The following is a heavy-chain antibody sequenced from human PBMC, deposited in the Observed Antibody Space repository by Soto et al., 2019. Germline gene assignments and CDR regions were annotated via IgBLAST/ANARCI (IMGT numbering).Heavy chain of an antibody. CDR1: GGSMSGSY. CDR2: VHYSGST. V-gene: IGHV4-59*01. D-gene: IGHD2-15*01. Sequence: QVQLQESGPGLVKPSETLSLTCTVSGGSMSGSYWSWIRQTPGNILEWVGYVHYSGSTNYNPSPKSRVTMSVDSAKNQFSLQLSSVTAADTAVYFCTKYRRTDAEGYSFDYWGQGALVTVSS. CDR3: TKYRRTDAEGYSFDY. J-gene: IGHJ4*02.